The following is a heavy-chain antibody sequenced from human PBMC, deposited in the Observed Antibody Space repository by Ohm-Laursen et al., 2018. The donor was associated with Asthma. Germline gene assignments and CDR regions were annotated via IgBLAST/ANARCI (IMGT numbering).Heavy chain of an antibody. D-gene: IGHD2-2*01. CDR1: GFSFSNFG. V-gene: IGHV3-30*18. Sequence: SSLRLSCSASGFSFSNFGMFWVRQAPGKGLEWVAVISSDGSNQYYGDSVKGRFTISRDNSKKMVYLQMNSLRAEDTAVYYCAKPVVPVSYYGMDVWGQGTTVTVSS. CDR2: ISSDGSNQ. J-gene: IGHJ6*02. CDR3: AKPVVPVSYYGMDV.